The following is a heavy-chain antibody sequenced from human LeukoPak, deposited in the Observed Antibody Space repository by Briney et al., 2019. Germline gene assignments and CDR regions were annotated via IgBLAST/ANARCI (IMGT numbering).Heavy chain of an antibody. CDR3: ARTGYCSGGSCYSTLYYFDY. CDR2: ISFDGTTK. V-gene: IGHV3-30*03. D-gene: IGHD2-15*01. J-gene: IGHJ4*02. CDR1: GFTVSTSV. Sequence: GGSLRLSCAASGFTVSTSVMHWVRQAPGKGLDWAAIISFDGTTKYYADSVKGRFTISRDNAKNTLYLQMNSLRAEDTAVYYCARTGYCSGGSCYSTLYYFDYWGQGTLVTVSS.